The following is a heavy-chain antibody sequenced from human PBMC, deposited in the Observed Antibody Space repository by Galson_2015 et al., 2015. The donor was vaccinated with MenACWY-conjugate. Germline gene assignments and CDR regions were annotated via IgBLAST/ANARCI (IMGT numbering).Heavy chain of an antibody. V-gene: IGHV4-59*08. J-gene: IGHJ4*02. CDR1: GGSISSYY. CDR2: IYYSGTT. Sequence: ATLSLTCTVSGGSISSYYLSWIRQPPGKGLEWIGYIYYSGTTKCNPSLKSRVTISADTSKTQFSLRLNSVTAADTAVYYCARRHCSSGSCFFDYWGQGSLVTVSS. D-gene: IGHD2-15*01. CDR3: ARRHCSSGSCFFDY.